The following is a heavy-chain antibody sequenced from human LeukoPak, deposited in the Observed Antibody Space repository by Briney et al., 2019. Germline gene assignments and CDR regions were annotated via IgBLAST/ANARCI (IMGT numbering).Heavy chain of an antibody. Sequence: PGGSLRLSCAASGFTFSSYEMNWVRQAPGKGLEFIAYISSSGSIIYYADSVKGRFTISRDNAKNTLYLQMNSLRAEDTAVYYCAKDSLSRFYDSSGYQWGQGTLVTVSS. CDR1: GFTFSSYE. V-gene: IGHV3-48*03. D-gene: IGHD3-22*01. CDR3: AKDSLSRFYDSSGYQ. CDR2: ISSSGSII. J-gene: IGHJ4*02.